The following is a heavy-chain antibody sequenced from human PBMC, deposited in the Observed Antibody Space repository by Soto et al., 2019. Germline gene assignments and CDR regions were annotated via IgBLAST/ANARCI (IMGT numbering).Heavy chain of an antibody. V-gene: IGHV3-23*01. J-gene: IGHJ3*01. D-gene: IGHD2-15*01. CDR1: GFTFSNYA. CDR3: AKGLGYCSGGSCYGNAFDL. Sequence: EVQLLESGGGLVPPGGSLRLSCVASGFTFSNYAMTWVRQAPGKGLERVSAISGSGGSTYYADSVKGRFTISRDTSMNTLYLQINSLRAEDTALYYCAKGLGYCSGGSCYGNAFDLWGPGTMVTVSS. CDR2: ISGSGGST.